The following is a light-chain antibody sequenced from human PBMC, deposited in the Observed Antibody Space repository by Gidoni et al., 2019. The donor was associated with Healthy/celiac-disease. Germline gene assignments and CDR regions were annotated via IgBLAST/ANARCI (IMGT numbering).Light chain of an antibody. CDR3: SSYTSSSTLE. CDR1: SSDVGGYNY. V-gene: IGLV2-14*01. CDR2: DVS. Sequence: QSSLTQPASVSGSPGQSITISCTGTSSDVGGYNYVSWYQQHTGKATKLMIYDVSNRPSGVSNRFSGSKSGNTASLTISGLQAEDEADYYCSSYTSSSTLEFGGGTKLTVL. J-gene: IGLJ3*02.